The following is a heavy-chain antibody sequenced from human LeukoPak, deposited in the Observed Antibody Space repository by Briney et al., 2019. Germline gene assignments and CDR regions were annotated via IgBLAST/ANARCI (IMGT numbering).Heavy chain of an antibody. CDR2: ISGSGVGT. D-gene: IGHD4-17*01. CDR3: ARDPDYGDPY. Sequence: PGGSLRLSCVASGFTFTNYAMTWVRQAPGKGLDWVSSISGSGVGTDFADSVKGRFTISRDNSKNSVYLQMSSLRADDTAVYYCARDPDYGDPYWGQGTLVTVSS. CDR1: GFTFTNYA. V-gene: IGHV3-23*01. J-gene: IGHJ4*02.